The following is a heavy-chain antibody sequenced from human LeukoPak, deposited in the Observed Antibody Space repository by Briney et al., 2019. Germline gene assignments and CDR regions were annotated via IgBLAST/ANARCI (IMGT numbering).Heavy chain of an antibody. CDR2: ISAYNGNT. D-gene: IGHD5-18*01. J-gene: IGHJ4*02. CDR3: ARQGYSYGVYYFDY. Sequence: GASVKVSCKASGYTFTDYSMHWVRQAPGQGLEWMGWISAYNGNTNYAQKLQGRVTMTTDTSTSTAYMELRSLRSDDTAVYYCARQGYSYGVYYFDYWGQGTLVTVSS. CDR1: GYTFTDYS. V-gene: IGHV1-18*04.